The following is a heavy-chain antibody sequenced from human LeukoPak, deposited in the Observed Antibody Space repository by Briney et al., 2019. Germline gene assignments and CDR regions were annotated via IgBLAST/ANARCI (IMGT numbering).Heavy chain of an antibody. J-gene: IGHJ4*02. CDR3: AKNTGEGNYFDH. V-gene: IGHV5-51*01. Sequence: GESLKISCKGSGYSFTRYWIGWVRQTPGKGLEWMGIIYPGDSDTRYSPSFQGQVTISADKSINTAYLQWRSLKASDSAIYYCAKNTGEGNYFDHWGQGTLVSVS. CDR1: GYSFTRYW. CDR2: IYPGDSDT. D-gene: IGHD3-16*01.